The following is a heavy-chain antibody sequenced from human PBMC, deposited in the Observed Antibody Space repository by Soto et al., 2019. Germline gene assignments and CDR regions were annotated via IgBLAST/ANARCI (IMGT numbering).Heavy chain of an antibody. CDR1: GFTFSVYY. CDR2: ISSSSRYT. Sequence: QVQLVESGGGLVKPGGSLRLSCAASGFTFSVYYMSWVRQAPGKGLEWVSYISSSSRYTYYADSVKGRFTISRDNAKKALYLQMNSLRAEDTVADYCATERSTIVGVVIKAKDYCYGMDVWGQGSSVSV. V-gene: IGHV3-11*05. J-gene: IGHJ6*02. CDR3: ATERSTIVGVVIKAKDYCYGMDV. D-gene: IGHD3-3*01.